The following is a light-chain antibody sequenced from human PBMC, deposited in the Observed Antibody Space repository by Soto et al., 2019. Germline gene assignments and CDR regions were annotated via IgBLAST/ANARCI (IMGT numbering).Light chain of an antibody. CDR3: SSYTSSSTRV. CDR1: SSDVGGYKY. Sequence: ALTQPASVSGSPGQSITISCTGTSSDVGGYKYVSWYQHHPGKAPKLMIYEVSNRPSGVSNRFSGSKSGNTASLTISGLQTEDAADYYCSSYTSSSTRVFGTGTKVTVL. CDR2: EVS. V-gene: IGLV2-14*01. J-gene: IGLJ1*01.